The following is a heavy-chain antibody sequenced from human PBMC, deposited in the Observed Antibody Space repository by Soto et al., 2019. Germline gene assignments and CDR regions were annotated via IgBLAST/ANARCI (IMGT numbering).Heavy chain of an antibody. CDR1: GGTFSSYA. D-gene: IGHD3-10*01. CDR3: ARNTMVRGVIITGAFDI. V-gene: IGHV1-69*06. Sequence: SVKVSCKASGGTFSSYAISWVRQAPGQGLEWMGGIIPIFGTANYAQKFQGRVTITADKSTSTASMELSSLRSEDTAVYYCARNTMVRGVIITGAFDIWGQGTMVTVSS. CDR2: IIPIFGTA. J-gene: IGHJ3*02.